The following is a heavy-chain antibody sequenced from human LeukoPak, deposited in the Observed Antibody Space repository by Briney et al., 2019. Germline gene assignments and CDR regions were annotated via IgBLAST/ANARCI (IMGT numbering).Heavy chain of an antibody. D-gene: IGHD6-13*01. V-gene: IGHV1-8*01. Sequence: ASVKVSCKLSGYSLTKLSMHWVRQATGQGLEWMGWMNPNSGNTGYAQKFQGRVTMTRNTSISTAYMELSSLRSEDTAVYYCARWVAAAGYYYYYYGMDVWGQGTTVTVSS. CDR1: GYSLTKLS. CDR3: ARWVAAAGYYYYYYGMDV. CDR2: MNPNSGNT. J-gene: IGHJ6*02.